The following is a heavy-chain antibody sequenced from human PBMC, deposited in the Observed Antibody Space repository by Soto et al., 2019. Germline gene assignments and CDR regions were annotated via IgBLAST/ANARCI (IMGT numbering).Heavy chain of an antibody. CDR3: ARDRGGAVAGTGGYYYYGMDV. D-gene: IGHD6-19*01. J-gene: IGHJ6*02. V-gene: IGHV3-7*03. Sequence: EVQLVESGGGLVQPGGSLRLSCAASGFTFSSYWMSWVRQAPGKGLEWVANIKQDGSEKYYVDSVKGRFTISRDNAKKSLYLQMNGLRAEDTAVYYCARDRGGAVAGTGGYYYYGMDVWGQGTTVTVSS. CDR2: IKQDGSEK. CDR1: GFTFSSYW.